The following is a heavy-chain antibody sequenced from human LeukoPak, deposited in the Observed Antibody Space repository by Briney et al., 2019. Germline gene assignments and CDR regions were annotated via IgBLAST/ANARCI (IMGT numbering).Heavy chain of an antibody. V-gene: IGHV3-23*01. Sequence: GGSLRLSCAASGFTFSSYWMSWVRQAPGKGLEWVSAISGSGGSTYYADSVKGRFAISRDNAKNSLYLQMNSLRADDTALYYCARDLCSVTSCYPYYFDYWGQGALVTVSS. CDR2: ISGSGGST. CDR3: ARDLCSVTSCYPYYFDY. CDR1: GFTFSSYW. D-gene: IGHD2-2*01. J-gene: IGHJ4*02.